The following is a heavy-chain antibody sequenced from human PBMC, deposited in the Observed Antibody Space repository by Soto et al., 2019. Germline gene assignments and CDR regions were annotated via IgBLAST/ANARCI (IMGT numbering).Heavy chain of an antibody. CDR3: ARLVRYYHSRGYKDWYVDL. CDR1: GSSFTSYW. CDR2: VCPGGSYS. Sequence: GESPKISCKGSGSSFTSYWIGSVRQMPGKDRECKGIVCPGGSYSMYRPSFKGQVTISADKSSNTAYLQWRSLKASDTAMYYRARLVRYYHSRGYKDWYVDLWGRGTLVTVSS. V-gene: IGHV5-51*01. J-gene: IGHJ2*01. D-gene: IGHD3-22*01.